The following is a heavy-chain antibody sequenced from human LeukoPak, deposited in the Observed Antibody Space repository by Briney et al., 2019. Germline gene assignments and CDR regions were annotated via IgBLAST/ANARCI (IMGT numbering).Heavy chain of an antibody. D-gene: IGHD3-10*01. CDR1: GYTFTDYY. J-gene: IGHJ4*02. Sequence: GASVKVSCKASGYTFTDYYMHWVQQAPGKGLEWMGRVDPEDGETIYAEKFQGRVTITADTSTDTAYMEPSSLRSEDTAVYYCASKLRQFDYWGQGTLVTVSS. V-gene: IGHV1-69-2*01. CDR3: ASKLRQFDY. CDR2: VDPEDGET.